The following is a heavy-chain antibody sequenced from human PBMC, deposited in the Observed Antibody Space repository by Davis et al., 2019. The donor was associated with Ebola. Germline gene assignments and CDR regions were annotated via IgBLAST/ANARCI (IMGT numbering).Heavy chain of an antibody. V-gene: IGHV4-59*01. CDR2: IYTGNT. CDR1: GASLNYDY. Sequence: SETLSLTCTVSGASLNYDYWNWVRQPPGKGLEWIGLIYTGNTNYSPSPKGRVTISADKNQLSLNLKSVTTADTAVYYCARGPTSGWSDFDYWGQGALVTVSS. J-gene: IGHJ4*02. D-gene: IGHD6-19*01. CDR3: ARGPTSGWSDFDY.